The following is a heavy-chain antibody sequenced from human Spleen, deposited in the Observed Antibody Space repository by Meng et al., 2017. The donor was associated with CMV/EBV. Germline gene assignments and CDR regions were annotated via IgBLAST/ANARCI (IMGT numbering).Heavy chain of an antibody. CDR3: ATMTPVTAREDY. V-gene: IGHV3-21*01. CDR2: ISSSGSYI. J-gene: IGHJ4*02. Sequence: GGSLRLSCAASGFTFDDYGMSWVRQAPGKGLEWVSFISSSGSYIYYADSVKGRFTISRDDAKNSLYLRMSSLRAEDTAMYYCATMTPVTAREDYWGQGTLVTVSS. CDR1: GFTFDDYG. D-gene: IGHD4-17*01.